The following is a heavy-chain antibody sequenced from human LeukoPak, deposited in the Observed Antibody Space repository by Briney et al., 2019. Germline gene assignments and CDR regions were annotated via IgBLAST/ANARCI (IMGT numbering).Heavy chain of an antibody. CDR1: GFTFDDYA. CDR3: AKAMGVITIFGVVSGYFDY. CDR2: ISWNSGSI. Sequence: PGGSLRLSCAASGFTFDDYAMPWVRQAPGKGLEWVSGISWNSGSIGYADSVKGRFTISRDNAENSLYLQMNSLRAEDTALYYCAKAMGVITIFGVVSGYFDYWGQGTLVTVSS. D-gene: IGHD3-3*01. J-gene: IGHJ4*02. V-gene: IGHV3-9*01.